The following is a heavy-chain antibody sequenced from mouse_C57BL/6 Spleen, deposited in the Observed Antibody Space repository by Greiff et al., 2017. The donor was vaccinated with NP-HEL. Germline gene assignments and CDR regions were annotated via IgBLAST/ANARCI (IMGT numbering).Heavy chain of an antibody. J-gene: IGHJ2*01. CDR1: GFTFTDYY. V-gene: IGHV7-3*01. Sequence: DVHLVESGGGLVQPGGSLSLSCAASGFTFTDYYMSWVRQPPGKALEWLGFIRNKANGYTTEYSASVKGRFTISRDNSQSILYLQMNALRAEDSATYYCARSDGRAYYFDYWGQGTTLTVSS. D-gene: IGHD2-3*01. CDR2: IRNKANGYTT. CDR3: ARSDGRAYYFDY.